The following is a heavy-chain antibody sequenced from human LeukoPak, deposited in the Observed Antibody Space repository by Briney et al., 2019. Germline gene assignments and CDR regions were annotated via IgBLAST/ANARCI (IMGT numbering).Heavy chain of an antibody. V-gene: IGHV1-2*06. D-gene: IGHD3-22*01. Sequence: GASVKVSCKASGYTFTGYYMHWVRQAPGQGLEWMGRINPNSGGTNYAQKFQGRVTMTRDTSISTAYMELSRLRFDDTAVYYCARAMIVVVDAFDIWGQGTMVTVSS. J-gene: IGHJ3*02. CDR2: INPNSGGT. CDR3: ARAMIVVVDAFDI. CDR1: GYTFTGYY.